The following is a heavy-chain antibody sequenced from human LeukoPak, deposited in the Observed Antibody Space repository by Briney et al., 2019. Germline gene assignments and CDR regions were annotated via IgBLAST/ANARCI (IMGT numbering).Heavy chain of an antibody. CDR1: GFTFSTYA. J-gene: IGHJ4*02. CDR2: TSYNGGIR. D-gene: IGHD1/OR15-1a*01. Sequence: GGSLRLSCAASGFTFSTYALHWVRQAPGQGLEWVAVTSYNGGIRYVADSVEGRFTISRDNSKNTLYLQMNNLRVEYTAVYYCARALNHAWHNIDYWGQGTLVTVNS. V-gene: IGHV3-30*04. CDR3: ARALNHAWHNIDY.